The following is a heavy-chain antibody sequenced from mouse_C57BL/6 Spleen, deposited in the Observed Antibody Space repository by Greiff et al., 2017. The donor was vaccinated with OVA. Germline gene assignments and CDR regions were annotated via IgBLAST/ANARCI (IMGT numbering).Heavy chain of an antibody. CDR1: GYSITSGYY. CDR2: ISYDGSN. Sequence: ESGPGLVKPSQSLSLTCSVTGYSITSGYYWNWIRQFPGNKLEWMGYISYDGSNNYNPSLKNRISITRDTSKNQFFLKLNSVTTEDTATYYCASLYYDYDEVFDYWGQGTTLTVSS. CDR3: ASLYYDYDEVFDY. J-gene: IGHJ2*01. V-gene: IGHV3-6*01. D-gene: IGHD2-4*01.